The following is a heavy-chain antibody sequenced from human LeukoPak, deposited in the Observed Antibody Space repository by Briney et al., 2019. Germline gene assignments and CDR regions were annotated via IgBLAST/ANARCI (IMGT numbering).Heavy chain of an antibody. CDR1: GFTFSAYG. D-gene: IGHD1-26*01. CDR2: TSSSGDTT. J-gene: IGHJ4*02. Sequence: GGSLRLSCTASGFTFSAYGMNWVRQAPGKGLEWISYTSSSGDTTYYADSVRGRVTMSRDNAKNSVFLQMNSLRDEDTAVYYRASTAVGAITADYWGQGTLVTVSS. V-gene: IGHV3-48*02. CDR3: ASTAVGAITADY.